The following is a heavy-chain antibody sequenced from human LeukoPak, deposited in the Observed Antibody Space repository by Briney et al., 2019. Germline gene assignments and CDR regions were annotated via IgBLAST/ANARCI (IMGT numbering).Heavy chain of an antibody. CDR2: IKQDGSEK. J-gene: IGHJ5*02. V-gene: IGHV3-7*01. CDR3: AKLGIRDWFDP. Sequence: QPGGSLRLSCAASGFTFSSHWMSWVRQAPGKGLEWVANIKQDGSEKYYVDSVKGRFTISRDNAKNSLYLQMNSLRPEDTAVYYCAKLGIRDWFDPWGQGTLVTVSS. CDR1: GFTFSSHW. D-gene: IGHD3-16*01.